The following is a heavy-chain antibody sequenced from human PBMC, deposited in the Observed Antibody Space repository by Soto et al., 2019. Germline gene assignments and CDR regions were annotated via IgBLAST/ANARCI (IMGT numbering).Heavy chain of an antibody. CDR3: ARDSPEIVVVPAFDYYYYMDV. V-gene: IGHV1-18*01. CDR2: ISAYNGNT. J-gene: IGHJ6*03. Sequence: QVQLVQSGAEVKKPGASVKVSCKASGYTFTSYGISWVRQAPGQGLEWMGWISAYNGNTNYAQKLQGRVTMTTDTSTSKAYMELRSLRSDDTAVYYCARDSPEIVVVPAFDYYYYMDVWGKGTTVTVSS. CDR1: GYTFTSYG. D-gene: IGHD2-2*01.